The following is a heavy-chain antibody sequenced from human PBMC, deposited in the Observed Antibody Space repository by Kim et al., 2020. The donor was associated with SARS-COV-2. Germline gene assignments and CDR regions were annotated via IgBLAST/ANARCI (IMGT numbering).Heavy chain of an antibody. J-gene: IGHJ4*02. Sequence: ASVKVSCKASGYTFTSYDINWVRQATGQGLEWMGWMNPNSGNTGYAQKFQGRVTMTRNTSISTAYMELSSLRSEDTAVYYCARLYYYGSGSYYNLDYWGQRTLLTVSS. CDR3: ARLYYYGSGSYYNLDY. CDR2: MNPNSGNT. V-gene: IGHV1-8*01. D-gene: IGHD3-10*01. CDR1: GYTFTSYD.